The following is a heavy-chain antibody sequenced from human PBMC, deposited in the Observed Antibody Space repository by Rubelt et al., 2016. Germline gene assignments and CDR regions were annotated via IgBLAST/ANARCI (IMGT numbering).Heavy chain of an antibody. V-gene: IGHV1-69*06. J-gene: IGHJ4*02. CDR1: GGTFSSYA. D-gene: IGHD6-13*01. CDR2: IIPIFDTA. CDR3: ARVGSSWKYYLDT. Sequence: QVQLVQSGAEVKKPGSSVKVSCKASGGTFSSYAISWLRQAPGQGLEWMGGIIPIFDTANYAQKFQGRVTITADTSTSTAYVELSSLTSDDTAVYYCARVGSSWKYYLDTWGQGTLVTVSS.